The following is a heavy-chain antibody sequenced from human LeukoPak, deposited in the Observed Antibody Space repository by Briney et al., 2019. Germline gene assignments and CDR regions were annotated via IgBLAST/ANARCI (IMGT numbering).Heavy chain of an antibody. CDR2: LTGSGANT. CDR3: AKGRGLFPSSNDY. J-gene: IGHJ4*02. D-gene: IGHD3-10*01. CDR1: GFTSRSYA. Sequence: GGSLRLSCAASGFTSRSYAMNWVHQAPGKGLEWVSSLTGSGANTYYADSVKGRFTISRDNSKSTLYLQMNSLRAEDTAVYYCAKGRGLFPSSNDYWGQGTLVTVSS. V-gene: IGHV3-23*01.